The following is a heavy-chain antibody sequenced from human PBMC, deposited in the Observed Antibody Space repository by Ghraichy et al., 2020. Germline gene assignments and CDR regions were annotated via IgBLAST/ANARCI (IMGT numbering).Heavy chain of an antibody. V-gene: IGHV3-48*01. CDR1: GFTFSSYS. Sequence: GGSLRLSCAASGFTFSSYSMNWVRQAPGKGLEWVSYISSSSSTIYYADSVKGRFTISRDNAKNSLYLQMNSLRAEDTAVYYCARDKGWNYYGMDVWGQGTTVTVSS. J-gene: IGHJ6*02. CDR3: ARDKGWNYYGMDV. CDR2: ISSSSSTI. D-gene: IGHD6-19*01.